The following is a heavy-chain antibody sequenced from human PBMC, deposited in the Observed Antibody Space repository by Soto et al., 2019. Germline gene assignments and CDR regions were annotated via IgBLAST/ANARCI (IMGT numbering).Heavy chain of an antibody. CDR3: AREMYGSCLDY. CDR2: IIPIFGTA. V-gene: IGHV1-69*13. CDR1: GGTFSSYA. J-gene: IGHJ4*02. D-gene: IGHD1-26*01. Sequence: SVKVSCKASGGTFSSYAISWVRQAPGQGLEWMGGIIPIFGTASYEQKFQGRVTNTADESTSTAYMELSSLRSEDTAVYYCAREMYGSCLDYWGQGTLVTSPQ.